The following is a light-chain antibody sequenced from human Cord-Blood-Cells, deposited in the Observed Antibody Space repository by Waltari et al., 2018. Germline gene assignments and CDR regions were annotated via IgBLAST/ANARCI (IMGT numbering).Light chain of an antibody. J-gene: IGLJ1*01. V-gene: IGLV2-14*01. CDR2: DVS. CDR1: SRNVGGYNY. Sequence: QSALTQPASVSGSPGPSLTISCTGTSRNVGGYNYSSWYQQHPGKAPKPMIYDVSNRPSGVSNRFSGSKSGNTASLTISGLQAEDEADYYCSSYTSSSTLVVFGTGTKVTVL. CDR3: SSYTSSSTLVV.